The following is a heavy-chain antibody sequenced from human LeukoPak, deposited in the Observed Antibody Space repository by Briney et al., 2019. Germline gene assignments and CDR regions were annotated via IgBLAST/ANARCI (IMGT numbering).Heavy chain of an antibody. Sequence: SETLSLTCAVSGGSISSGDYYWAWIRQPPGKGQQWIGSIYYSGTTYYNPFLKSRLTISRDTSKNQFSLKLSSVTTADTAVYYCARHASGWYTDWGQGPWSPSPQ. J-gene: IGHJ1*01. CDR1: GGSISSGDYY. CDR2: IYYSGTT. D-gene: IGHD6-19*01. CDR3: ARHASGWYTD. V-gene: IGHV4-39*01.